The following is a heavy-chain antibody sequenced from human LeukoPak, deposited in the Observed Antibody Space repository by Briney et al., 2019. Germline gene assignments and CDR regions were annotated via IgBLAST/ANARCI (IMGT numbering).Heavy chain of an antibody. CDR3: ATLSGSPGYYDSSGYPDGAFDI. CDR2: IYHSGST. J-gene: IGHJ3*02. D-gene: IGHD3-22*01. V-gene: IGHV4-38-2*02. CDR1: GYSISSGYY. Sequence: KSSETLSLTCTVSGYSISSGYYWGWIRQPPGQGLEWIGSIYHSGSTYYNPSLKSRVTISVDTSKNQFSLKLSSVTAADTAVYYCATLSGSPGYYDSSGYPDGAFDIWGQGTMVTVSS.